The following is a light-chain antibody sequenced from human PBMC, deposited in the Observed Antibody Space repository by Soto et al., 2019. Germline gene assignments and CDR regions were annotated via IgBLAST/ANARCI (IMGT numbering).Light chain of an antibody. V-gene: IGLV2-11*01. CDR2: DVT. J-gene: IGLJ1*01. Sequence: QSALTQPRSVSGSPGQSLTISCTGTSSDVGGYNYVSWYQQYPGKVPKLMIYDVTKRPSGVPDRFSGSKSGITASLTISGLQAEDEADYYFCSHAGSYTYVFGTGTKLTVL. CDR1: SSDVGGYNY. CDR3: CSHAGSYTYV.